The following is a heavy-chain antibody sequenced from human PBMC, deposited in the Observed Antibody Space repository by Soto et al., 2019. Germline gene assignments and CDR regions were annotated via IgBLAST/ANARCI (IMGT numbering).Heavy chain of an antibody. CDR2: ISWNSGNI. CDR1: GFTFDDYA. Sequence: GGSLRLSCAASGFTFDDYAMHWVRQAPGKGLEWVSGISWNSGNIGYADSVKGRFTISRDNAKNSLYLQMNSLRAEDTALYYCAKERGSSAWSPFDYWGQGT. CDR3: AKERGSSAWSPFDY. V-gene: IGHV3-9*01. J-gene: IGHJ4*02. D-gene: IGHD6-19*01.